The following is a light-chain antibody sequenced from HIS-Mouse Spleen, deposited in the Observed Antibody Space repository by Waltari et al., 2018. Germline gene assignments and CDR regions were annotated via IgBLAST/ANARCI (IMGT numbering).Light chain of an antibody. Sequence: QSALTQPASVSGSPGQSITISCTGTSSDVGRYNLVFWYQQHPGKTPKLMIYEGSKRTSGVSNRYTGSKSGNTASLTISGLQAEDEADYYCCSYAGSSTYWVFGGGTKLTVL. V-gene: IGLV2-23*01. CDR2: EGS. CDR1: SSDVGRYNL. J-gene: IGLJ3*02. CDR3: CSYAGSSTYWV.